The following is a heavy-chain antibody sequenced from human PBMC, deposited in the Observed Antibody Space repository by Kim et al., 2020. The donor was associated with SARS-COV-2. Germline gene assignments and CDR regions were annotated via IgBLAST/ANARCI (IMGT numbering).Heavy chain of an antibody. Sequence: SETLSLTCTVSGGSISSYYWSWIRQPAGKGLEWIGRIYTSGSTNYNPSLKSRVTMSVDTSKNQFSLKLSSVTAADTAVYYCARRRGIAVADAFDIWGQGTMVTVSS. CDR2: IYTSGST. D-gene: IGHD6-19*01. CDR1: GGSISSYY. J-gene: IGHJ3*02. V-gene: IGHV4-4*07. CDR3: ARRRGIAVADAFDI.